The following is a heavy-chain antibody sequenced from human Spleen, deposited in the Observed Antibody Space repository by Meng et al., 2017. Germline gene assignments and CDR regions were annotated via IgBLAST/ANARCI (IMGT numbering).Heavy chain of an antibody. CDR2: INAVFGTT. V-gene: IGHV1-69*13. D-gene: IGHD2-2*01. CDR1: GGIFSNYV. Sequence: SVKVSCKALGGIFSNYVIGWVRQAPGQGLEWMGGINAVFGTTNYAQKFHNRVTITSDESASTVYMELTRLTSEDTAVYFCARKAGNCISTTCYSLDYWGQGTRVTCSS. J-gene: IGHJ4*02. CDR3: ARKAGNCISTTCYSLDY.